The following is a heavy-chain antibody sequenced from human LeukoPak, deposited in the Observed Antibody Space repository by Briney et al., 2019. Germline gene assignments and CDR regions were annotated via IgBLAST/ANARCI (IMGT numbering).Heavy chain of an antibody. CDR1: GFTFSSYA. V-gene: IGHV3-23*01. J-gene: IGHJ4*02. D-gene: IGHD3-22*01. CDR3: AKASAMIVMVSKHFDY. CDR2: ISGSGGST. Sequence: GGSLRLSCAASGFTFSSYAMSWVRQAPGKGLEWVSAISGSGGSTYYADSVKGRFTISRDNSKNTLYLQRNSLRAEDTAVYYCAKASAMIVMVSKHFDYWGQGTLVTVSS.